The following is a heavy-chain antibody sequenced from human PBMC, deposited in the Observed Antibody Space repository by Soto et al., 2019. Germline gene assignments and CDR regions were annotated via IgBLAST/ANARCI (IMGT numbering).Heavy chain of an antibody. CDR3: ARTAMVSASDI. CDR2: ISAYNGNT. J-gene: IGHJ3*02. V-gene: IGHV1-18*01. Sequence: APVKVYLKTAGYTISGDVISRGKQAPGQGLEWMGWISAYNGNTNYAQKLQGRVTMTTDTSTSTADMELRSLRSDDTAVYYCARTAMVSASDIWGQGTMVTGSS. D-gene: IGHD5-18*01. CDR1: GYTISGDV.